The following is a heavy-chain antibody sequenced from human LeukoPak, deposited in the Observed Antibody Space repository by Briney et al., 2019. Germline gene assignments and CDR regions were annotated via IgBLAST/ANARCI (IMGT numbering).Heavy chain of an antibody. CDR3: AREGWDIVVVPAAIRGVYYYYMDV. D-gene: IGHD2-2*02. V-gene: IGHV3-21*01. J-gene: IGHJ6*03. CDR2: ISSSRSYI. Sequence: GGSLRLSCAASGFTFSSYSMNWVRQAPGKGLEWVSSISSSRSYIYYADSVKGRFTISRDNAKNSLYLQMNSLRAEDTAVYYCAREGWDIVVVPAAIRGVYYYYMDVWGKGTTVTVSS. CDR1: GFTFSSYS.